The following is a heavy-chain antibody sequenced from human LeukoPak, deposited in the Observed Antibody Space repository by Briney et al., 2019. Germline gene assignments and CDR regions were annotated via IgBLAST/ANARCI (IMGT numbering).Heavy chain of an antibody. Sequence: SETLSLTCTVSGGSISSYYWSWIRQPPGKGLEWIGYIYYIGSTNYNPSLKSRVTISVDTSKNQFSLKLSSVTAADTAVYYCASLWFGELSHGMDVWGQGTTVTVSS. J-gene: IGHJ6*02. CDR2: IYYIGST. D-gene: IGHD3-10*01. CDR1: GGSISSYY. CDR3: ASLWFGELSHGMDV. V-gene: IGHV4-59*12.